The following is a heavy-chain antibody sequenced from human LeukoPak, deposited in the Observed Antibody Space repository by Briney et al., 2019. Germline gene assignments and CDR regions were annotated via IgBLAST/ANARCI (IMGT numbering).Heavy chain of an antibody. J-gene: IGHJ4*02. D-gene: IGHD2-15*01. Sequence: SETLSLTCTVSGGSISSYYWSWIRQPAGKGLEWIGRIYTSGSTNYNPSLKSRVTMSVDTSKNQFSLKLSSVTAADTAVYYCAREKGLVAQYYFDYWGQGTLVTVSS. CDR2: IYTSGST. V-gene: IGHV4-4*07. CDR3: AREKGLVAQYYFDY. CDR1: GGSISSYY.